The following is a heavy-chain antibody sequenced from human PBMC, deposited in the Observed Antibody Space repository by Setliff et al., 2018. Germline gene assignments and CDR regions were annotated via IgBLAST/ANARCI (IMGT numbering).Heavy chain of an antibody. V-gene: IGHV4-34*01. Sequence: SETLSLTCAVYGGSFSTYYWIWIRQPPGKGLEWIGEINHSGSTNYNPSLKSRVTISVDTSKNQFSLELSSVTAADTAVYYCARGRYSYGLNWFDPWGQGTLVTVSS. CDR1: GGSFSTYY. D-gene: IGHD5-18*01. CDR2: INHSGST. CDR3: ARGRYSYGLNWFDP. J-gene: IGHJ5*02.